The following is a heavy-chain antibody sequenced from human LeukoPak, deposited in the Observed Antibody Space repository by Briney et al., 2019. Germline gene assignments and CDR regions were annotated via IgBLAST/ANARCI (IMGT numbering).Heavy chain of an antibody. CDR1: GFTFSGSA. D-gene: IGHD1-26*01. CDR2: IRSKANSYAT. Sequence: GGSLKLSCAASGFTFSGSAMNWVRQASGKALEWVGRIRSKANSYATAYAASVKGRFTISRDDSQTTAYLQLNSLKTEDTAVYYCTRQGELPYYYYGLDVWGEGTTVTVSS. J-gene: IGHJ6*02. V-gene: IGHV3-73*01. CDR3: TRQGELPYYYYGLDV.